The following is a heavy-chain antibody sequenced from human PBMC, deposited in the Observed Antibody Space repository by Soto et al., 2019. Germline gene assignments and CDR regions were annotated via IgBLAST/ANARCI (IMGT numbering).Heavy chain of an antibody. CDR3: ARVTVAYYFDF. D-gene: IGHD6-19*01. V-gene: IGHV4-4*02. J-gene: IGHJ4*02. Sequence: SETLSLTCTVSDDSIISSNWWRWVRQSPGKGLEWIGEIYHTGSTNYNPSIKSRVTMSVDKSKNQFSLKLSSVTAADKAVYYCARVTVAYYFDFWGPGTLVTVSS. CDR1: DDSIISSNW. CDR2: IYHTGST.